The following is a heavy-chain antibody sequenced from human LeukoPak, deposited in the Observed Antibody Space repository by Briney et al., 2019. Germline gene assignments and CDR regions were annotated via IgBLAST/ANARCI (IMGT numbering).Heavy chain of an antibody. D-gene: IGHD1-26*01. J-gene: IGHJ4*02. CDR3: ARGLVGATGMYYFDY. CDR2: IYPGDSDT. V-gene: IGHV5-51*01. Sequence: GESLKISCKGSGYSFTSYWIGWVRQMPGKGLEWMGIIYPGDSDTRYSPSFQGQVTISADKSISTAYLQWSSLKASDTAMYYCARGLVGATGMYYFDYWGQGTLVTVSS. CDR1: GYSFTSYW.